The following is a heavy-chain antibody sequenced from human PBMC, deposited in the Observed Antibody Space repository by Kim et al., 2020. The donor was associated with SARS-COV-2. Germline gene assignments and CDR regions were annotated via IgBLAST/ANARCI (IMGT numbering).Heavy chain of an antibody. V-gene: IGHV4-39*01. CDR1: GGSISSSSYY. CDR3: ARHNWKYGSGSYYNSTSNYYYYGMDV. CDR2: IYYSGST. D-gene: IGHD3-10*01. J-gene: IGHJ6*02. Sequence: SETLSLTCTVSGGSISSSSYYWGWIRQPPGKGLEWIGSIYYSGSTYYNPSLKSRVTISVDTSKNQFSLKLSSVTAADTAVYYCARHNWKYGSGSYYNSTSNYYYYGMDVWGQGTTVTVSS.